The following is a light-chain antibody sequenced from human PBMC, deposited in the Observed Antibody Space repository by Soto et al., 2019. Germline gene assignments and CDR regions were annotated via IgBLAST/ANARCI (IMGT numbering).Light chain of an antibody. J-gene: IGKJ2*01. CDR1: RSVSSN. CDR2: GAS. CDR3: QQYNNWPPYT. V-gene: IGKV3-15*01. Sequence: EIVMTQSPATLSVSPGERATLSCRASRSVSSNLAWYQQKPGQAPRLLMYGASTRATGIPARFSGSGSGTEFTLTISSLQSEDFAVYYCQQYNNWPPYTFGQGPKVDIK.